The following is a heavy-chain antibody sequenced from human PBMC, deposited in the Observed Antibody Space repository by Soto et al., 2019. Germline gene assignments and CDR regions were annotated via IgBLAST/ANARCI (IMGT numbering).Heavy chain of an antibody. CDR2: IYYSGST. J-gene: IGHJ5*02. CDR1: GGSISSSSYY. D-gene: IGHD3-3*01. V-gene: IGHV4-39*01. Sequence: SETLSLTCTVSGGSISSSSYYWGWIRQPPGKGLEWIGSIYYSGSTYYNPSLKSRVTISVDTSKNQFSLKLSSVTAADTAVYYCASRGYDFWSGNNWFDPWGQGTLVTVSS. CDR3: ASRGYDFWSGNNWFDP.